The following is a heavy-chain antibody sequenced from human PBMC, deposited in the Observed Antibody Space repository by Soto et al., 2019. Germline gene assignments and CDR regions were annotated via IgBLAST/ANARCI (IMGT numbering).Heavy chain of an antibody. CDR3: AKAITSWWLRSDYYYYGMDV. CDR1: GFTFSSYA. J-gene: IGHJ6*02. V-gene: IGHV3-23*01. Sequence: AVGSLRLSCAASGFTFSSYAMSWVRQAPGKGLEWVSAISGSGGSTYYADSVKGRFTISRDNSKNTLYLQMNSLRAEDTAVYYCAKAITSWWLRSDYYYYGMDVWGQGTTVTVSS. CDR2: ISGSGGST. D-gene: IGHD5-12*01.